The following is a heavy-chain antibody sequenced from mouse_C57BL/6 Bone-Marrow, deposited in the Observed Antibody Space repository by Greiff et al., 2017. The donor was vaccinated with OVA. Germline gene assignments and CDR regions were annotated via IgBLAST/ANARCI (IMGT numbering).Heavy chain of an antibody. CDR3: ARGDVYYFDY. V-gene: IGHV1-76*01. CDR1: GYTFTDYY. CDR2: IYPGSGNT. Sequence: QVQLKESGAELVRPGASVKLSCKASGYTFTDYYINWVKQRPGQGLEWIARIYPGSGNTYYNEKFKGKATLTAEKSSSTAYMQLSSLTSEDSAVYVCARGDVYYFDYWGQGTTLTVSS. J-gene: IGHJ2*01.